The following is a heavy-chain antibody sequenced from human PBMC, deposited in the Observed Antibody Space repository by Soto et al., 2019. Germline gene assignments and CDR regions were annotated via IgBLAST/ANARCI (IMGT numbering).Heavy chain of an antibody. V-gene: IGHV3-30*18. Sequence: GGSLRLSCAASGFTFSSYGMHWVRQAPGKGLEWVAVISYDGSNKYYADSVKGRFTISRDNSKNTLYLQMNSLRAGDTAVYYCAKDGGAYSGMDVWGQGTTVTVSS. J-gene: IGHJ6*02. CDR3: AKDGGAYSGMDV. CDR1: GFTFSSYG. D-gene: IGHD4-4*01. CDR2: ISYDGSNK.